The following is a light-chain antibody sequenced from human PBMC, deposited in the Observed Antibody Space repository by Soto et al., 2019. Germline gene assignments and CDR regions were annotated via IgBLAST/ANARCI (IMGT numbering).Light chain of an antibody. V-gene: IGKV1-9*01. CDR3: QQHNSYRGFT. CDR1: QDISSY. CDR2: IAS. Sequence: DIQLTQSPSFLSASVGDRVTITCRASQDISSYLAWYQQKPGKAPKLLFYIASTLQSGVPSWFSGSGSGTQFTLTFSSLQTEDFATYYWQQHNSYRGFTFGTGIKVDIK. J-gene: IGKJ3*01.